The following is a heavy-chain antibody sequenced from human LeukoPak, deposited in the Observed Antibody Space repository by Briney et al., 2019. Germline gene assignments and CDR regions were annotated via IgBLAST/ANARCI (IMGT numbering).Heavy chain of an antibody. CDR1: GGSINNHY. CDR3: ARDGGSYKIDY. J-gene: IGHJ4*02. V-gene: IGHV4-59*11. CDR2: IHYTGTT. D-gene: IGHD1-26*01. Sequence: PSETLSLTCIVSGGSINNHYWTWIRQTPGKGLEWIGDIHYTGTTKYNPSLKSRVTISADTSKNQFSLKLSSVTAADTAVYYCARDGGSYKIDYWGQGTLVTVSS.